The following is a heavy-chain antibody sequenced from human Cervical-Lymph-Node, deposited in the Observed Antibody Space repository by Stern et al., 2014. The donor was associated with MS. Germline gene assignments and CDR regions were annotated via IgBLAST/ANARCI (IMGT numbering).Heavy chain of an antibody. CDR3: ARDCKLRRFGSRGWFDP. D-gene: IGHD3-10*01. V-gene: IGHV1-8*01. CDR1: GYTFTSYD. Sequence: QVQLVQSGAEVKKPGTSVKASCKASGYTFTSYDINWVRQATGQGLEWMGWMNPNSGNTGYAQKFQGRVTMTRNTSISTAYMELSSLRSEDTAVYYCARDCKLRRFGSRGWFDPWGQGTLVTVSS. CDR2: MNPNSGNT. J-gene: IGHJ5*02.